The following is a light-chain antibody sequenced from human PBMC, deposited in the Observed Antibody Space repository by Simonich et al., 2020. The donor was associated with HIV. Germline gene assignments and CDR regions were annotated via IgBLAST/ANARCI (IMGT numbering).Light chain of an antibody. CDR3: QQSYNTPYT. CDR2: AAS. CDR1: QSITNY. Sequence: DIQMTQSPSSLSASVGDRVTITCRASQSITNYLNWFQQKPGKAPRLLIYAASSLQSGVPSRFSGSGSGTDFTLSISSLQPEDFATYYCQQSYNTPYTFGQGTKLDIK. J-gene: IGKJ2*01. V-gene: IGKV1-39*01.